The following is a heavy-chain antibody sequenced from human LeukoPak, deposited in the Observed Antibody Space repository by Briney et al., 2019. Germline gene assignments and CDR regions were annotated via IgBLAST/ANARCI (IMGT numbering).Heavy chain of an antibody. Sequence: PGGSLRLSCAASGFTFSTYAIHWVRQAPGKGLEWVALMSYDGSNKYYADSVKGRFTISRDNSKNTLYLQMNSLRAEDTAVYYCARDRNSSGWFDYWGQGTLVTVSS. D-gene: IGHD6-19*01. V-gene: IGHV3-30*04. CDR1: GFTFSTYA. CDR2: MSYDGSNK. CDR3: ARDRNSSGWFDY. J-gene: IGHJ4*02.